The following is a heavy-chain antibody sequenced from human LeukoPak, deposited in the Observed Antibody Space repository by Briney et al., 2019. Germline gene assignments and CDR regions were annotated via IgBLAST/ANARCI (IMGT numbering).Heavy chain of an antibody. CDR2: IYYSGST. Sequence: SETLSLTCAVYGVSFSGYYWSWIRQHPGKGLEWIGYIYYSGSTYYNPSLKSRVTISVDTSKNQFSLKLSSVTAADTAVYYCARDLIGQDAFDIWGQGTMVTVSS. J-gene: IGHJ3*02. CDR3: ARDLIGQDAFDI. V-gene: IGHV4-31*11. D-gene: IGHD3-9*01. CDR1: GVSFSGYY.